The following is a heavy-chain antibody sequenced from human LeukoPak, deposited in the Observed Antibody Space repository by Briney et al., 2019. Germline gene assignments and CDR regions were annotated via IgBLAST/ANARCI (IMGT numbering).Heavy chain of an antibody. Sequence: PGGSLRLSCSASGFTFSSYAMHWVRQAPGKGLEYVSAISSNGGSTYYADSVKGRFTISRDNSKNTLYLQTSSLRAEDTAVYYCVKEAGGPFDYWGQGTLVTVSS. J-gene: IGHJ4*02. CDR1: GFTFSSYA. V-gene: IGHV3-64D*06. CDR3: VKEAGGPFDY. CDR2: ISSNGGST. D-gene: IGHD3-10*01.